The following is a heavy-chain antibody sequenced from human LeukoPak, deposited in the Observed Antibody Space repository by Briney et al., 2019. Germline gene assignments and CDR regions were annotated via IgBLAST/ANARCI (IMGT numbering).Heavy chain of an antibody. CDR2: TYYSGSP. CDR3: ARETNFDWLLYGDDAFDI. J-gene: IGHJ3*02. V-gene: IGHV4-59*12. D-gene: IGHD3-9*01. Sequence: SETLSLTCTVSGGSLTDYYWSWIRQPPGKGLEWIGCTYYSGSPNYNPSLKSRVTISVDTSKNQFSLKLSSVTAADTAVYYCARETNFDWLLYGDDAFDIWGQGTMVTVSS. CDR1: GGSLTDYY.